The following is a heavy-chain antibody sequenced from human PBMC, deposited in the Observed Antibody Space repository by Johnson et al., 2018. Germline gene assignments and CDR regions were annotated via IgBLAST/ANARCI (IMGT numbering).Heavy chain of an antibody. CDR1: GFTFSDYY. CDR3: AKDGTYYGMDV. V-gene: IGHV3-11*01. J-gene: IGHJ6*02. D-gene: IGHD1-1*01. Sequence: QVQLVESGGALVKPGGSLRLSCAASGFTFSDYYMCWIRQAPGKGLEWVSYISSSGSINYADSVKGRFTISRDNAKNSLYLQMNSLRAEDTALYYYAKDGTYYGMDVWGQGTTVTVSS. CDR2: ISSSGSI.